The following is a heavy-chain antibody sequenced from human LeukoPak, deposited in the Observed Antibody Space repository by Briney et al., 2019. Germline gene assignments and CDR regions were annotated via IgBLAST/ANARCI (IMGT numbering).Heavy chain of an antibody. CDR3: ARQRLGGISLTAFDI. CDR2: IYSSGST. Sequence: PSETLSPTCTVSGGSISSNYWNWIRQPPGKGLEWIGYIYSSGSTNYNPSLKSRVTMSVDTSKNQFSLKLMSVTAADTAVYYCARQRLGGISLTAFDIWGRGTMVTVSS. V-gene: IGHV4-4*09. J-gene: IGHJ3*02. D-gene: IGHD3-16*02. CDR1: GGSISSNY.